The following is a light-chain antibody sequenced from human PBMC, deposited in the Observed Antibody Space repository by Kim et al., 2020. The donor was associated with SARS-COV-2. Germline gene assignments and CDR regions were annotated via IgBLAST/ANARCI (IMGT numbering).Light chain of an antibody. J-gene: IGKJ1*01. Sequence: ASVGDRVTITCRASQGISNYLAWYQLKPGKVPKLLIYAASTLQSGVPSRFSGSGSGTDFTLTISSLQPEDVATYYCQKYISAPKTFGQGTKVDIK. V-gene: IGKV1-27*01. CDR2: AAS. CDR3: QKYISAPKT. CDR1: QGISNY.